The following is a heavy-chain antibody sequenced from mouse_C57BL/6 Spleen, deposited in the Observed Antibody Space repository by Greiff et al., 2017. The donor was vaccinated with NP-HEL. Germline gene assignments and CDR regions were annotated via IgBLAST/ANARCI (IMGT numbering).Heavy chain of an antibody. D-gene: IGHD1-1*01. V-gene: IGHV1-82*01. CDR3: ARRAGSSYLDY. CDR1: GYAFSSSW. CDR2: IYPGDGDT. Sequence: QVQLQQSGPELVKPGASVKISCKASGYAFSSSWMNWVKQRPGKGLEWIGRIYPGDGDTNYNGKFKGKATLTADKSSSTAYMQLSSLTSEDSAVYFCARRAGSSYLDYWGQGTTLTVSS. J-gene: IGHJ2*01.